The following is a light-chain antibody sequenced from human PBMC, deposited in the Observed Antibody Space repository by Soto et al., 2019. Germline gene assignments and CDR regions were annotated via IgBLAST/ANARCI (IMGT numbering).Light chain of an antibody. Sequence: QAVVTQPPSVSGAPGQRLTFSCAGTRSNLGAGFDVHWYQHVVGAAPRVLIYGNNKRPSGVPDRFSASKSGTSASLTITGLQAEDEGDYYCQSFDISLKVVFGGGTKLTVL. CDR2: GNN. J-gene: IGLJ2*01. CDR1: RSNLGAGFD. V-gene: IGLV1-40*01. CDR3: QSFDISLKVV.